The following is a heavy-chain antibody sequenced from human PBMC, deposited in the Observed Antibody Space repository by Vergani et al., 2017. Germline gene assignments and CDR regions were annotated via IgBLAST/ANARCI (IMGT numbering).Heavy chain of an antibody. D-gene: IGHD2-2*01. CDR2: MNPNSGNT. Sequence: QVQLVQSGAEVKKPGASVKVSCKASGYTFSSYDINWVRQATGQGLEWMGWMNPNSGNTGYAQKLQGRVTMTRNTSIRTAYMELSSLRSEDTAVYYCARVGYCSSTSCSIFDYWGQGTLVTVSS. J-gene: IGHJ4*02. CDR1: GYTFSSYD. CDR3: ARVGYCSSTSCSIFDY. V-gene: IGHV1-8*01.